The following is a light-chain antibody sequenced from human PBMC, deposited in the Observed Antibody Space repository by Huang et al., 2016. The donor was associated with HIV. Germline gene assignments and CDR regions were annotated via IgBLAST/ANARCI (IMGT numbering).Light chain of an antibody. V-gene: IGKV1-33*01. J-gene: IGKJ4*01. CDR3: QQYDDVPIS. CDR2: DAS. CDR1: QDINHF. Sequence: DIQMTQSPSSLSASVGDRVTITCQASQDINHFLNWYQQKPGKAPKLLILDASNLQTGVPSRFSGSGSGTHFTFTITSLQRDDIGTYYCQQYDDVPISFGGGTKV.